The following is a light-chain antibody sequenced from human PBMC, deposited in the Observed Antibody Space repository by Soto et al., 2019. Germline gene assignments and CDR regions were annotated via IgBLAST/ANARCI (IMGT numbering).Light chain of an antibody. CDR1: SNDVGSYNL. CDR2: EGT. CDR3: CSYAGSSTLV. Sequence: QSVLTKPASVSGSPGQSITISCTGTSNDVGSYNLVSWYQQHPGKAPKLMIYEGTKRPSGVSNRFSGSKSGNTASLTISGLQAEDEADYYCCSYAGSSTLVFGGGTKLTVL. V-gene: IGLV2-23*01. J-gene: IGLJ3*02.